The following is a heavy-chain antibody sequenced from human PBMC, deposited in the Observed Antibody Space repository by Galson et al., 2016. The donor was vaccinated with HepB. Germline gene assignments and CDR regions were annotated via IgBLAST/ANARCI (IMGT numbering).Heavy chain of an antibody. CDR3: ARDLWGDCRTTTCSHLDS. V-gene: IGHV3-33*08. Sequence: SLRLSCAASGFSVSSNFVSWVRQSPGKGLESVAVIWFDGRDAYYGDSVKGRFTISKDNSNNMLYLQMNSLRVEDTAVYYCARDLWGDCRTTTCSHLDSWGQGTLVTVSS. J-gene: IGHJ4*02. CDR1: GFSVSSNF. D-gene: IGHD1-14*01. CDR2: IWFDGRDA.